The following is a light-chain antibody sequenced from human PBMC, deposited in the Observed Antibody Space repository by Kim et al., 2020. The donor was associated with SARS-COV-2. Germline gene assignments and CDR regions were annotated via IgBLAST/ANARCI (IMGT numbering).Light chain of an antibody. J-gene: IGLJ2*01. CDR3: QVWDSDSDHLI. CDR2: YDS. V-gene: IGLV3-21*04. CDR1: NIGTKS. Sequence: APGQTARITCGGNNIGTKSVHWYQQRPGQAPVKVIYYDSGRPSGIPERFSGSNSGNMATLTISRVEAGDEADYYCQVWDSDSDHLIFGGGTKLTVL.